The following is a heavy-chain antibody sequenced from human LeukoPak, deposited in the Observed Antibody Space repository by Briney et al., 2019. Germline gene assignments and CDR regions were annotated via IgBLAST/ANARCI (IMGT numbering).Heavy chain of an antibody. CDR2: ISSSSSYI. J-gene: IGHJ5*02. CDR3: ARERGERVVPAAFFDP. Sequence: GGSLRLSRAASGFTFSSYSMNWVREAPGKGLEWVSSISSSSSYIYYADSVKGRFTISRDNAKNSLYLQMNSLRAEDTAVYYCARERGERVVPAAFFDPWGQGTLVTVSS. V-gene: IGHV3-21*01. D-gene: IGHD2-2*01. CDR1: GFTFSSYS.